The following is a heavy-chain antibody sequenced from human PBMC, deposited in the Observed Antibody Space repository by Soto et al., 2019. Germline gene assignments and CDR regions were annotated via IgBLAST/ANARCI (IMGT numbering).Heavy chain of an antibody. V-gene: IGHV4-34*01. D-gene: IGHD3-10*01. CDR1: GGSFSDYY. Sequence: SETLSLTCAVYGGSFSDYYWSWIRQPPGKGLEWIGEINHSGSTNCNPSLKSRVTISVDTSKKQVSLKVSSVTAADTAVYYCARGGEQHLGDFYYYYMDVWGKGTTVTVSS. CDR3: ARGGEQHLGDFYYYYMDV. CDR2: INHSGST. J-gene: IGHJ6*03.